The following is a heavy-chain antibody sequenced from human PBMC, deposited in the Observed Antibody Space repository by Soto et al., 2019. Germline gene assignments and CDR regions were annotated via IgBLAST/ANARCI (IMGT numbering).Heavy chain of an antibody. J-gene: IGHJ6*02. CDR2: IIPIFGTA. D-gene: IGHD2-2*01. CDR1: GGTFSSYA. CDR3: ARVILPAAPYYYYYGMDV. Sequence: SVKVSCTASGGTFSSYAISWVRQAPGQGLEWMGGIIPIFGTANYAQKFQGRVTITADKSTSTAYMELSSLRSEDTAVYYCARVILPAAPYYYYYGMDVWGQGTTVTVSS. V-gene: IGHV1-69*06.